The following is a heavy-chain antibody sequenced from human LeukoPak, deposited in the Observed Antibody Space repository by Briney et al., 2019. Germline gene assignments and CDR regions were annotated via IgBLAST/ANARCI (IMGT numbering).Heavy chain of an antibody. CDR1: GYTFTSYD. CDR3: ARDSEDTTMGPGY. V-gene: IGHV1-8*01. D-gene: IGHD5-18*01. CDR2: MNPNSGNT. Sequence: GASVTVSCKASGYTFTSYDINWVRQATGQGLEWMGWMNPNSGNTGYAQKFQGRVTMTRNTSISTAYMELSSLTSEDTAVYYCARDSEDTTMGPGYWGQGTLVTVSS. J-gene: IGHJ4*02.